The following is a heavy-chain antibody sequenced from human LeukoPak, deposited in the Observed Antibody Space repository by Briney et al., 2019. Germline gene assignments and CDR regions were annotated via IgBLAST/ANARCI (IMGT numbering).Heavy chain of an antibody. CDR3: ARGGYSYGYEDY. CDR1: GYTFTSDG. CDR2: ITTYNGYT. J-gene: IGHJ4*02. D-gene: IGHD5-18*01. Sequence: ASVKVSCKASGYTFTSDGISWVRQAPGQGLEWLGWITTYNGYTNYAQNLQGRVTMTTDTSTSTAYMELRSLRSDDTAVYYCARGGYSYGYEDYWGQGTLVTVSS. V-gene: IGHV1-18*01.